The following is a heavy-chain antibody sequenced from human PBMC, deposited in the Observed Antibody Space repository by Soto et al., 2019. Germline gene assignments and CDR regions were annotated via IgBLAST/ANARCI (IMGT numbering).Heavy chain of an antibody. D-gene: IGHD1-1*01. CDR2: INPSGGST. J-gene: IGHJ5*02. Sequence: ASVKVSCKASGYTFTSYYMHWVRQAPGQGLEWMGIINPSGGSTSYAQKFQGRVTMTRDTSTSTVYMELSSLRSEDTAVYYCARDQTNGPVYNWFDPWGQGTPVTVSS. V-gene: IGHV1-46*03. CDR3: ARDQTNGPVYNWFDP. CDR1: GYTFTSYY.